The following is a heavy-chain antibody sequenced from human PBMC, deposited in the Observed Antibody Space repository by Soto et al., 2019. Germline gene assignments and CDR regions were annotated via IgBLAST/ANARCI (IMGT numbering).Heavy chain of an antibody. J-gene: IGHJ4*02. V-gene: IGHV1-8*01. Sequence: QVQLVQSGAEVKKPGASVKVSCKASGYTFTSYDINWVRQATGQGLEWMGWMNPNSGNIGYAQKFQGRVTITRNTSISTAYMELSSLRSEDTAVYYCARGGHYDILTGYYYPDYWGQGTLVTVSS. CDR3: ARGGHYDILTGYYYPDY. CDR2: MNPNSGNI. CDR1: GYTFTSYD. D-gene: IGHD3-9*01.